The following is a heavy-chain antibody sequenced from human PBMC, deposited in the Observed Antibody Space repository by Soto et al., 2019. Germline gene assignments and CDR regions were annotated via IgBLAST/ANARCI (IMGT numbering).Heavy chain of an antibody. CDR1: GITVSGNY. Sequence: GGSLRLSCAASGITVSGNYMAWVRQAPGKGLEWVSLIYSGGSTFYTDSVKGRFTISRDNSKNTLYLQMSSLRAEDTAVYYCAKVFYYYDSSGYYYFDYWGQGTLVTVSS. CDR3: AKVFYYYDSSGYYYFDY. D-gene: IGHD3-22*01. CDR2: IYSGGST. V-gene: IGHV3-53*01. J-gene: IGHJ4*02.